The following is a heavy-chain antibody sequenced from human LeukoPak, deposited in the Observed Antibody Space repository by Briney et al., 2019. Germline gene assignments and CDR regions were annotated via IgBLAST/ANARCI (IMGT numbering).Heavy chain of an antibody. V-gene: IGHV3-7*01. CDR3: ARDKVTY. CDR1: GFTFSNYW. J-gene: IGHJ4*02. CDR2: INKDGSEK. Sequence: GGSLRLSCAASGFTFSNYWMSWVRQAPGKGLEWVANINKDGSEKYYVDSVKGRFTISRDNAKNSLYLKMNSLRVEDTAVYYCARDKVTYWGQGTLVTVSS.